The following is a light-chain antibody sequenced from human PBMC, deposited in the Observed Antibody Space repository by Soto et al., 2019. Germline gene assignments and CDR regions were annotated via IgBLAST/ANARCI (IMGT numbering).Light chain of an antibody. CDR2: KAS. CDR1: QSISSW. V-gene: IGKV1-5*03. J-gene: IGKJ1*01. Sequence: DIQMTQSPSTLSASVGDRVIITCRASQSISSWLAWYQQKPGKAPNLLIYKASTLKSGVPSRFGGSGSGTEFTLTISSLQPDDFATYYCQQYDNDSWTFGHGTKVEIK. CDR3: QQYDNDSWT.